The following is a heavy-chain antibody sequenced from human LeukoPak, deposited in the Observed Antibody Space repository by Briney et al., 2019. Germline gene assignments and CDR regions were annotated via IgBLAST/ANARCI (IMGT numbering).Heavy chain of an antibody. CDR1: GFXLSSYE. CDR2: ISSSGGTI. CDR3: ARRPVGGYYPHYHYYGMDV. V-gene: IGHV3-48*03. J-gene: IGHJ6*02. D-gene: IGHD3-3*01. Sequence: GGSLRLSCAASGFXLSSYEINWVRQAPGKGLEGVSYISSSGGTIYYADSVKGRFTISRDNAKNSLYLQMNSLRAEDTAVYYCARRPVGGYYPHYHYYGMDVWGQGTTVTVSS.